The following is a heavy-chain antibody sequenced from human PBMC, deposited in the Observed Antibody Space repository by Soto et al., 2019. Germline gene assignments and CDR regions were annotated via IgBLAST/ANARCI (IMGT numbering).Heavy chain of an antibody. J-gene: IGHJ2*01. CDR2: IYWDDDK. V-gene: IGHV2-5*02. CDR3: XXXXXXXXXXXXXXXX. Sequence: QITLKESGPTLVKPTQTLTLTCTFSGFSLSTSGVGVGWIRQPPGKALEWLALIYWDDDKRYSPSLKSRLTITKDTSKNQVVLTMTNMDPVDXXXXXXXXXXXXXXXXXXXXXXWGRGTLVTVSS. CDR1: GFSLSTSGVG.